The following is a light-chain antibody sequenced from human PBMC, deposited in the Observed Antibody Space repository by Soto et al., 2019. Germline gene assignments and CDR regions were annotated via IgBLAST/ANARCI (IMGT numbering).Light chain of an antibody. CDR3: QQYNNWPPMA. Sequence: EIVMTQSPATLSVSPRERATLSCRASQSVSSNLAWYQQKPGQAPRLLIYGASARATGIPARFSGSGSGTEFTLTISSLQSGDFAVYYCQQYNNWPPMAFGQGTKVEIK. V-gene: IGKV3-15*01. CDR1: QSVSSN. J-gene: IGKJ1*01. CDR2: GAS.